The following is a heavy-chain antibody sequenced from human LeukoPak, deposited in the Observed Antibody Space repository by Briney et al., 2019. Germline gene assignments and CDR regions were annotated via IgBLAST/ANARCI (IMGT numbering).Heavy chain of an antibody. D-gene: IGHD6-19*01. Sequence: SETLSLTCTVSGGSISSYYWSWIRQPPGKGLEWIGYIYTSGSTNYNPSLKSRVTISVDTSKNQFSLKLSSVTAADTAVYYCARHGQYSSGWRLNAFDIWGQGTMVTVSS. J-gene: IGHJ3*02. CDR1: GGSISSYY. V-gene: IGHV4-4*09. CDR2: IYTSGST. CDR3: ARHGQYSSGWRLNAFDI.